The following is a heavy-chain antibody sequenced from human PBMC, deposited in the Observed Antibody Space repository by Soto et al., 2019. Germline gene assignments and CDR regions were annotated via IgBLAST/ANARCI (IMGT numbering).Heavy chain of an antibody. CDR3: ARGGGAGLGDAFDI. CDR1: GGTFSSYA. CDR2: IIPIFGTA. Sequence: QVQLVQSGAEVKKPGSSVKVSCKASGGTFSSYAISWVRQAPGQGLEWMGGIIPIFGTANYAQKFQGRVTITADESTSTGYMGLSSLRSEDTAVYYCARGGGAGLGDAFDIWGQGTMVTVSS. V-gene: IGHV1-69*12. D-gene: IGHD6-19*01. J-gene: IGHJ3*02.